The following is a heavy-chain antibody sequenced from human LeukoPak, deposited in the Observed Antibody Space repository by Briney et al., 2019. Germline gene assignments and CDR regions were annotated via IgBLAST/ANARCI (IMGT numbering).Heavy chain of an antibody. CDR2: IWYDGSNK. D-gene: IGHD3-16*01. Sequence: GGSLRLSCAASGFTFSNYAMHWVRQAPGKGLEWVAVIWYDGSNKYYGDSVKGRFTISRDNSKKTLYLQMNSLRAEDTAVYYFAGGVSWRAYWGQGTLVTVSS. V-gene: IGHV3-33*01. CDR1: GFTFSNYA. J-gene: IGHJ4*02. CDR3: AGGVSWRAY.